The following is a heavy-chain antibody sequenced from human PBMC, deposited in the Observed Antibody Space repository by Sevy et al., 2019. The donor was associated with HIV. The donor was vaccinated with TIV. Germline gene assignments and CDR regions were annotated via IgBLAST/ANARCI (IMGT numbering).Heavy chain of an antibody. D-gene: IGHD3-3*01. J-gene: IGHJ4*02. CDR1: GFTFSSYE. Sequence: GGSLRLSCAASGFTFSSYEMNWVRQAPGKGLEWVSYISSSGSTIYYADSVKGRLPISRDNAKNSLYLQMNSLRAEDTAVYYCARDKVRFLEWLLPFDYWGQGTLVTVSS. CDR3: ARDKVRFLEWLLPFDY. CDR2: ISSSGSTI. V-gene: IGHV3-48*03.